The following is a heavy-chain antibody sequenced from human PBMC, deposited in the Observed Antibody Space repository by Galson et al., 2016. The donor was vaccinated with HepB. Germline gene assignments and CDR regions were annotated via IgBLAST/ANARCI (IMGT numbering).Heavy chain of an antibody. J-gene: IGHJ2*01. V-gene: IGHV3-7*01. Sequence: SLRLSCAASEFTISSYWMNWVRQVPGKGLEWVAKIRDDGSEHYSADSVKGRFTISRDNAKNSLFFQMTSLRVEDTAVYFCARMPPLRVYWYLDLWGRGTVVTVSS. CDR2: IRDDGSEH. D-gene: IGHD3-10*01. CDR3: ARMPPLRVYWYLDL. CDR1: EFTISSYW.